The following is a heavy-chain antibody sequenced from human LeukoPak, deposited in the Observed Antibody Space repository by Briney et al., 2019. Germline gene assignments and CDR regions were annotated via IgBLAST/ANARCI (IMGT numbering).Heavy chain of an antibody. D-gene: IGHD2-2*01. V-gene: IGHV2-5*02. CDR2: IYWDDDK. CDR3: AHSEDIVVVPAAPCFDY. J-gene: IGHJ4*02. Sequence: SGPTLVNPTQTLTLTCTFSGFSLSTSGVGVGWIRQPPGKALEWLALIYWDDDKRYSPSLKSRLTITKDTSKNQVVLTMTNMDPVDTATYYCAHSEDIVVVPAAPCFDYWGQGTLVTVSS. CDR1: GFSLSTSGVG.